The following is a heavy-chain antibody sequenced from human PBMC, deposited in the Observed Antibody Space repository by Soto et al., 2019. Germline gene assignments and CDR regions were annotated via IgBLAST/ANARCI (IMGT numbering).Heavy chain of an antibody. CDR1: GGSISSGGYY. J-gene: IGHJ6*02. CDR2: IYYSGST. Sequence: SETLSLTCTVSGGSISSGGYYWSWIRQHPGKGLEWIGYIYYSGSTYYNPSLKSRVTISVDTPKNQFSLKLSSVTAADTAVYYCARRGYCTNGVCYYGMDVWGQGTTVTVSS. CDR3: ARRGYCTNGVCYYGMDV. D-gene: IGHD2-8*01. V-gene: IGHV4-31*03.